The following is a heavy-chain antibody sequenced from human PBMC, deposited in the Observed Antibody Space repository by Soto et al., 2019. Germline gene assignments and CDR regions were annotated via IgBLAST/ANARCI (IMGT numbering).Heavy chain of an antibody. D-gene: IGHD5-12*01. CDR1: GGSFSGYY. V-gene: IGHV4-34*01. CDR2: INHSGGT. Sequence: TSETLSLTCAVYGGSFSGYYWTWIRQPPGKGLEWIGEINHSGGTNYNPSLESRVTISVDTSKNQFSLKLSSVTAADTAVYYCARRASGYSGYDYGSSWYYFDYWGQGTLVTVSS. J-gene: IGHJ4*02. CDR3: ARRASGYSGYDYGSSWYYFDY.